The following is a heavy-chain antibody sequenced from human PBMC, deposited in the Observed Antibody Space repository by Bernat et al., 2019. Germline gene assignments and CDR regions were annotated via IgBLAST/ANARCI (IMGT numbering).Heavy chain of an antibody. CDR2: INWNGGST. D-gene: IGHD3-10*01. CDR3: ARGAEYYGSGGHYYFDY. V-gene: IGHV3-20*04. J-gene: IGHJ4*02. Sequence: EVQLVESGGGVVRPGGSLRLSCAASGFTFDDYGMSWVRQAPGKGLEWVSGINWNGGSTGYADSVKGRFTISRDNAKNSLYLQMNSLRAEDPALYYCARGAEYYGSGGHYYFDYWGQGTLVTVSS. CDR1: GFTFDDYG.